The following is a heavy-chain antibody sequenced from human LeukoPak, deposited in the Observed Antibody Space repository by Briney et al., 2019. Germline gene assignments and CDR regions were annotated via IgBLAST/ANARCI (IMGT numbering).Heavy chain of an antibody. Sequence: GGSLRLSCAASGFTVSSNYMSWVRQAPGKGLEWVSVIYSGGSTYYADSVKGRFAISRDNSKNTLYLQMNSLRAEDTAVYYCASGGYGDYFDYWGQGTLVTVSS. CDR3: ASGGYGDYFDY. CDR1: GFTVSSNY. D-gene: IGHD4-17*01. V-gene: IGHV3-66*01. CDR2: IYSGGST. J-gene: IGHJ4*02.